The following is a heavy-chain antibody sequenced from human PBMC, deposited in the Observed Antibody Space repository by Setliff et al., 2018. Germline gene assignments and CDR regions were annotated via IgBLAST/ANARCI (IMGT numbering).Heavy chain of an antibody. CDR1: GFIFSNFG. CDR2: VSFDRRNR. V-gene: IGHV3-30*18. D-gene: IGHD6-19*01. J-gene: IGHJ4*02. Sequence: GGSLRLSCGASGFIFSNFGMHWVRQAPGKGLEWVAAVSFDRRNRYYEDSVKGRFTISRDDSKNTLYLQMNSLRPEDTAVYYCAKDSLSGWSAVDYWGQGTLVTVSS. CDR3: AKDSLSGWSAVDY.